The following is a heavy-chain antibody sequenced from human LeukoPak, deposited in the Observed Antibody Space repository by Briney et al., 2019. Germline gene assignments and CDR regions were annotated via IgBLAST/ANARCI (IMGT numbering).Heavy chain of an antibody. J-gene: IGHJ6*03. CDR3: ARERYEGNDYYYMDV. Sequence: SVKVSCKTSGGTFSSYAISWVRQAPGQGLEWMGGINPIYDTPNYAQNFQGRVTITTDESTSTAYMELSSLRSEDTAVYYCARERYEGNDYYYMDVWGKGTTVTVSS. CDR1: GGTFSSYA. CDR2: INPIYDTP. D-gene: IGHD4-23*01. V-gene: IGHV1-69*05.